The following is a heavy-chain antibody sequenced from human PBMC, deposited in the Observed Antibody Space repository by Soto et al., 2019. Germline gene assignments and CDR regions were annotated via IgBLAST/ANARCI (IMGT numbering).Heavy chain of an antibody. V-gene: IGHV3-7*01. D-gene: IGHD2-2*02. CDR3: ARIYCSTTSCYIDY. J-gene: IGHJ4*02. CDR1: TFTFSNHW. Sequence: LRLSCAASTFTFSNHWMSWVRQAPGKGLEWVANINQGGSAKHYLDSVKGRFTISRDNAKSSLDLQMNSLRAEDTAVYYCARIYCSTTSCYIDYWGQGTLVTAPQ. CDR2: INQGGSAK.